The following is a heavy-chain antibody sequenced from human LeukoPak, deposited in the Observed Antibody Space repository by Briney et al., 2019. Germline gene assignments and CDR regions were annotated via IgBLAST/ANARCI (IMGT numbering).Heavy chain of an antibody. V-gene: IGHV1-46*01. CDR1: GYTFTSYY. J-gene: IGHJ4*02. CDR2: INPSGGST. D-gene: IGHD1-14*01. Sequence: GASVTVSCTASGYTFTSYYMHWVRQAPGQGLEWMGIINPSGGSTSYAQKFQGRVTMTRDTSTSTVYMEVSSLRSEDTAVYYCARGHASPGDFDYWGQGTLVTVSS. CDR3: ARGHASPGDFDY.